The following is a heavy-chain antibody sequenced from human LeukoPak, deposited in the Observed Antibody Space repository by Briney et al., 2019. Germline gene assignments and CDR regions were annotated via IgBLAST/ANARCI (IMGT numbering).Heavy chain of an antibody. CDR1: GFTFSSYW. Sequence: GGSLRLSCAASGFTFSSYWMSWVRQAPGKGLEWVSAISGSGGSTYYADSVKGRFTISRDNAKNSLYLQMNSLRAEDTAVYYCARDDNGDYGDYWGQGTLVTVSS. CDR3: ARDDNGDYGDY. V-gene: IGHV3-23*01. J-gene: IGHJ4*02. CDR2: ISGSGGST. D-gene: IGHD1-14*01.